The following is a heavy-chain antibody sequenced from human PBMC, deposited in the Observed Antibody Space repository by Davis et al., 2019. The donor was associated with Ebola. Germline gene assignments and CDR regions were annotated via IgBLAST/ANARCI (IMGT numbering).Heavy chain of an antibody. Sequence: PGGSLRLSCAASGFTFSSYWMHWVRQVPGRGLVWVSRITTDGSRTNYADSVKGRFTISRDNAKNTAYLQMNSLRAEDTAVYYCARVAYGDYWRWFDPWGQGTLVTVSS. J-gene: IGHJ5*02. V-gene: IGHV3-74*01. D-gene: IGHD4-17*01. CDR1: GFTFSSYW. CDR2: ITTDGSRT. CDR3: ARVAYGDYWRWFDP.